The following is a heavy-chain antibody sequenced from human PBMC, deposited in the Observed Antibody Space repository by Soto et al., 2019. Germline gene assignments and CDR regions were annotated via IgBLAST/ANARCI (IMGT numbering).Heavy chain of an antibody. V-gene: IGHV1-18*01. CDR2: VSGYSGHS. CDR1: NETLTTYG. J-gene: IGHJ6*02. Sequence: QVHLVQSGAEVKKPGASVKVSCKASNETLTTYGISWVRQAPGQGLEWMGWVSGYSGHSSSAQEFQDRVIMTTDTSTNTGYRELRSLTSDDSAVYFCARESSSSGYYYGMDVWGQGTTVTVTS. D-gene: IGHD6-6*01. CDR3: ARESSSSGYYYGMDV.